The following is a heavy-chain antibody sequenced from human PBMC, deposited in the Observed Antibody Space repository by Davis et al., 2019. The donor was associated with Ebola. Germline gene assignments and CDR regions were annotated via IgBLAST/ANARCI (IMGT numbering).Heavy chain of an antibody. CDR2: ITVTSNYT. V-gene: IGHV3-21*01. Sequence: GESLKISCAASGFTFSSYSMYWFRYASGKGLEWVSSITVTSNYTYYADSVKGRFTISRDNAKNSLYLQMNSLRAEDTAVYYCARRNWFDPWGQGTLVTVSP. CDR3: ARRNWFDP. CDR1: GFTFSSYS. J-gene: IGHJ5*02.